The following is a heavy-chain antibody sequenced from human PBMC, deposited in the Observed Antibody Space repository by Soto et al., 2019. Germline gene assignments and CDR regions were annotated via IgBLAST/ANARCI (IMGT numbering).Heavy chain of an antibody. V-gene: IGHV4-34*01. CDR2: MHQSGST. Sequence: PSETLSLTCAVYGGSFGGYYWSWIRQPPGRGLEWIGEMHQSGSTKYNPSLKSRVTLSLDTSQNQFSLKMSSVTAADTAMYYCERRVVPDALGLWGRGSLVTVSS. D-gene: IGHD2-2*01. J-gene: IGHJ2*01. CDR1: GGSFGGYY. CDR3: ERRVVPDALGL.